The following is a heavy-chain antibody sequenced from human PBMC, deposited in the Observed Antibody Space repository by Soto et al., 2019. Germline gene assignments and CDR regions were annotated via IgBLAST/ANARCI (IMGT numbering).Heavy chain of an antibody. CDR3: ARDEGGTTAIGG. V-gene: IGHV4-31*03. J-gene: IGHJ4*02. CDR2: IYYSGRT. CDR1: GGSISSGGYY. D-gene: IGHD1-26*01. Sequence: QVQLQESGPGLVKPSQTLSLTCTVSGGSISSGGYYWSWIRQHPGQGLEWIGYIYYSGRTYYNPSLKSRVTISVDTSKNQFSLKLSSVTATDTAVYYCARDEGGTTAIGGWGQVTLVTVSS.